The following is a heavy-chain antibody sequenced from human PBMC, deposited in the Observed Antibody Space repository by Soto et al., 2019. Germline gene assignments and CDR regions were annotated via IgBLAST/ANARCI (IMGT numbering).Heavy chain of an antibody. V-gene: IGHV3-33*08. CDR2: IWNDGSNK. J-gene: IGHJ6*02. CDR3: ARSDCTGAYCYSWPFNSGGDV. CDR1: GFTFNTYG. Sequence: QVQLVDSGGGVVQPGGSLSLSCTTSGFTFNTYGMHWVRQAPGTGLEWVAIIWNDGSNKYYADSVKSRFTISRDNSKNTLYLQMNSPRAEDTTLYYCARSDCTGAYCYSWPFNSGGDVWGQGTTVTV. D-gene: IGHD2-21*02.